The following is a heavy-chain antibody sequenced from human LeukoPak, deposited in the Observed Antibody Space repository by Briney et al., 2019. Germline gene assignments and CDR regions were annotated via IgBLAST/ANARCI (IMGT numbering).Heavy chain of an antibody. Sequence: SETLSLTCTVSGGSISSYYWSWIRQPAGKGLEWIGRIYTSGSANYNPSLKSRVTISVDKSKNQFSLKLSSVTAADTAVYYCARGGKYYDSSGYTFDYWGQGTLVTVSS. V-gene: IGHV4-4*07. D-gene: IGHD3-22*01. CDR2: IYTSGSA. J-gene: IGHJ4*02. CDR1: GGSISSYY. CDR3: ARGGKYYDSSGYTFDY.